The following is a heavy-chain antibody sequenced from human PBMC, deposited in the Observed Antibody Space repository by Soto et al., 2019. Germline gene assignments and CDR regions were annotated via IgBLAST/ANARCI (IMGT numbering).Heavy chain of an antibody. CDR2: IYYSGST. V-gene: IGHV4-31*03. D-gene: IGHD3-10*01. CDR1: GGSVSSGGYY. CDR3: ARGPPPSSPYGSGSYSTYYYYYMDV. J-gene: IGHJ6*03. Sequence: SETLSLTCTVSGGSVSSGGYYWSWIRQHQGKGLEWIGYIYYSGSTYYNPSLKSRLTISIDTSKNQFSLKLSSVTAADTAVYYCARGPPPSSPYGSGSYSTYYYYYMDVWGKGTTVTVSS.